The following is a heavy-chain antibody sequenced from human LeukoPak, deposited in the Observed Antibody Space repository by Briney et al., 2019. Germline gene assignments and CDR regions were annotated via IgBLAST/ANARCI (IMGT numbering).Heavy chain of an antibody. J-gene: IGHJ4*02. CDR1: GGTFSNHA. CDR3: AGWAGDSSAWYPALFDY. CDR2: IIPISGTA. D-gene: IGHD6-13*01. V-gene: IGHV1-69*13. Sequence: GASVKVSCKASGGTFSNHAISWVRQAPGQGLEWMGVIIPISGTANYAQKFQGRVTITADASTSTVYMELSSLTSDDTAVYYCAGWAGDSSAWYPALFDYWGQVTLVTVSS.